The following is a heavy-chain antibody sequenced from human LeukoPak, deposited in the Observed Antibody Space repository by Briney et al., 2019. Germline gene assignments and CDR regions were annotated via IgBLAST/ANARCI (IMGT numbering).Heavy chain of an antibody. CDR3: AINQAGYCGGGSCYRHEFYYMDV. Sequence: ASVKVSCKAFGYTFTSNYMHWVRQAPGQGLEWMGGIIPVFGTANYAEKFQDRVTITADKSTSTAYMELSSLRSEDTAMYYCAINQAGYCGGGSCYRHEFYYMDVWGKGTSVTVSS. D-gene: IGHD2-15*01. V-gene: IGHV1-69*06. CDR2: IIPVFGTA. J-gene: IGHJ6*03. CDR1: GYTFTSNY.